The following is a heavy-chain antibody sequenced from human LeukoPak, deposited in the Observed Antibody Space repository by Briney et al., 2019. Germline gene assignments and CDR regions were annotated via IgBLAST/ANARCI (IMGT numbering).Heavy chain of an antibody. V-gene: IGHV4-34*01. J-gene: IGHJ6*02. D-gene: IGHD3-3*01. CDR1: GGSFSGYY. Sequence: SETLSLTCAVYGGSFSGYYWSWIRQPPGKGLEWIGEINHSGSTNYNPSPKSRVTISVDTSKNQISLKLSSVTAADTAVYYCARDSRFLANYYYYGMDVWGQGTTVTVSS. CDR2: INHSGST. CDR3: ARDSRFLANYYYYGMDV.